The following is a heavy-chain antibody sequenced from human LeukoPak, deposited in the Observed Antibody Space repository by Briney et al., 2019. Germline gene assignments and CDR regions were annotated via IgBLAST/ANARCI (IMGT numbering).Heavy chain of an antibody. CDR2: IYYSGST. Sequence: SETLSLTCTVSGGSISSYYWSWIRQPPGKGLEWIGYIYYSGSTNYNPSLKSRVTISVDTSKNQFSLKLSSVTAADTAVYYCARPRGYSNGYGISYYFDYWGQGTLVTVSS. D-gene: IGHD5-18*01. V-gene: IGHV4-59*12. CDR3: ARPRGYSNGYGISYYFDY. J-gene: IGHJ4*02. CDR1: GGSISSYY.